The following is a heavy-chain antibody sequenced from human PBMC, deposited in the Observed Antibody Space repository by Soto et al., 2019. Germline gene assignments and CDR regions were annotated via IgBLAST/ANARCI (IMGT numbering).Heavy chain of an antibody. CDR3: AREGIAVAGTNY. CDR1: GGTFSSYA. D-gene: IGHD6-19*01. V-gene: IGHV1-69*13. J-gene: IGHJ4*02. CDR2: IIPIFGTA. Sequence: ASVKVSCKASGGTFSSYAISWVRQAPGQGLEWMGGIIPIFGTANYAQKFQGRVTITADESTSTAYMELSSLRSEDTAVYYCAREGIAVAGTNYWGQGTLVTVSS.